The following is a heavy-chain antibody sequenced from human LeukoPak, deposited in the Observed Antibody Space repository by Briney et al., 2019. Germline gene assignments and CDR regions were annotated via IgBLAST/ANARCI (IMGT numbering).Heavy chain of an antibody. CDR2: IYLGDSDT. Sequence: GESLKIPCKGSGYSSTSYWIGWVRQMPGKGLEWMGIIYLGDSDTRYSPSFQGQVTISADKSITTAHLQWRSLTASDTAMYYCASPLKYGSDAFDIWGQGTMVTVSS. CDR3: ASPLKYGSDAFDI. V-gene: IGHV5-51*01. D-gene: IGHD2-2*01. CDR1: GYSSTSYW. J-gene: IGHJ3*02.